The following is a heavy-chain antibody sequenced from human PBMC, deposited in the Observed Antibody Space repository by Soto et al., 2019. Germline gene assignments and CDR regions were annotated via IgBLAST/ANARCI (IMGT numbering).Heavy chain of an antibody. V-gene: IGHV3-11*01. Sequence: PGGSLRLSCAAFGFTFSDYYMSWIRQAQGKGLEWVSYISSSGSTIYYADSVKGRFTISRDNAKNSLYLQMNSLRAEDTAVYYCASSGGDKYYYYGMDVWGQGTTVTVSS. CDR3: ASSGGDKYYYYGMDV. J-gene: IGHJ6*02. CDR1: GFTFSDYY. CDR2: ISSSGSTI. D-gene: IGHD6-6*01.